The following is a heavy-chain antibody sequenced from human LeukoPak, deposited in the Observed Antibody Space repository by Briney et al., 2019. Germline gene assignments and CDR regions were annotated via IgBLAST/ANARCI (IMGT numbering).Heavy chain of an antibody. CDR1: GFTFSSYG. J-gene: IGHJ4*02. D-gene: IGHD1-26*01. CDR2: IRYDGSNK. CDR3: AKFSPESIVGATTGDY. V-gene: IGHV3-30*02. Sequence: TGGSLRLSCAASGFTFSSYGMHWVRQAPGKGLEWAAFIRYDGSNKYYADSVKGRLTISGDNSKNTLYLQMNSLRAEDTAVYYCAKFSPESIVGATTGDYWGQGTLVTVSS.